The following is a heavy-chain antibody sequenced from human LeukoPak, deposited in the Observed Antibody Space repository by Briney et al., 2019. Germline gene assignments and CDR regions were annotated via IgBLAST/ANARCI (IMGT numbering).Heavy chain of an antibody. V-gene: IGHV1-18*01. CDR1: GYTFTSYG. CDR3: ARDNHGSGSQRPYYYYYGMDV. Sequence: ASVKVSCKASGYTFTSYGISWVRQTPGQGLEWMGWISAYNGNTNYAQKLQGRVTMTTDTSTSTAYMELRSLRSDDTAVYYCARDNHGSGSQRPYYYYYGMDVWGQGTTVTVSS. D-gene: IGHD3-10*01. J-gene: IGHJ6*02. CDR2: ISAYNGNT.